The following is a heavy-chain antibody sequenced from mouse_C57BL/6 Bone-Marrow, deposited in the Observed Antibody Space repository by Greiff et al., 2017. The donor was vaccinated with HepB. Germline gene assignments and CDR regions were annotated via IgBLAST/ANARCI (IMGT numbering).Heavy chain of an antibody. CDR3: AREDSLYAMDY. CDR1: DSEVFPIAY. Sequence: QVQLKESGSELRSPGSSVKLSCKDFDSEVFPIAYMSWVRQKPGHGFEWIGGILPSIGRTIYGEKFEDKATLDADTLSNTAYLELNSLKSEDSAIYYCAREDSLYAMDYWGQGTSVTVSS. CDR2: ILPSIGRT. J-gene: IGHJ4*01. V-gene: IGHV15-2*01.